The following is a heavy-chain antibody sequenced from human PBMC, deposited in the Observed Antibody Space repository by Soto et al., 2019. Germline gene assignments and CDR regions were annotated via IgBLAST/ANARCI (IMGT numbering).Heavy chain of an antibody. CDR2: IIAGNGNT. CDR1: GYTFITYT. J-gene: IGHJ4*02. D-gene: IGHD3-10*01. Sequence: ASVKVSCKTSGYTFITYTMHWVRQAPGQRLEWVGRIIAGNGNTEYSQKFQGRVTITRDTSASTAYMDLSNLRSEDTAVYYCARDRYYGSGTYNHFDYWGQGTLVTVSS. V-gene: IGHV1-3*01. CDR3: ARDRYYGSGTYNHFDY.